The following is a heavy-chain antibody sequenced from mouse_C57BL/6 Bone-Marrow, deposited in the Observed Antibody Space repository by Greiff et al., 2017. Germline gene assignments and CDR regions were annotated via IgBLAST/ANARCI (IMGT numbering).Heavy chain of an antibody. CDR1: GYTFTDYY. D-gene: IGHD4-1*01. Sequence: VQLQQSGAELVRPGASVKLSCKASGYTFTDYYINWVKQRPGQGLEWIARIYPGSGNTYYNEKFKGKATLTAEKSSSTAYMQLSSLTSEDSAVYFCARTWDAWFAYWGQGTLVTVSA. CDR2: IYPGSGNT. CDR3: ARTWDAWFAY. V-gene: IGHV1-76*01. J-gene: IGHJ3*01.